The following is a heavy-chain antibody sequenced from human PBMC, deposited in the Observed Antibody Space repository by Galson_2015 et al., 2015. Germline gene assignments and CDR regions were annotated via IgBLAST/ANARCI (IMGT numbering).Heavy chain of an antibody. Sequence: SVKVSCKASGGIFSSFAISWVRRAPGQGLEWMGGIIPMFGTANYAQKFRGRVTITADDSTSTAYMELSSLGSEDTAVYYCAQERSYSGSGDYPNWFDPWGQGTLITVSS. V-gene: IGHV1-69*13. CDR1: GGIFSSFA. D-gene: IGHD3-10*01. J-gene: IGHJ5*02. CDR2: IIPMFGTA. CDR3: AQERSYSGSGDYPNWFDP.